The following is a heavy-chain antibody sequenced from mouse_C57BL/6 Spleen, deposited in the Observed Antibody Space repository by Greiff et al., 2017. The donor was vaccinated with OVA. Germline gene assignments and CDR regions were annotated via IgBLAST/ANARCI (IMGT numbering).Heavy chain of an antibody. CDR1: GYTFTSYD. J-gene: IGHJ1*03. CDR2: IYPRDGST. CDR3: ARKGYFDV. V-gene: IGHV1-85*01. Sequence: VKLVESGPELVKPGASVKLSCKASGYTFTSYDINWVKQRPGQGLEWIGWIYPRDGSTKYNEKFKGKATLTVDTSSSTAYMELHSLTSEDSAVYFCARKGYFDVWGTGTTVTVSS.